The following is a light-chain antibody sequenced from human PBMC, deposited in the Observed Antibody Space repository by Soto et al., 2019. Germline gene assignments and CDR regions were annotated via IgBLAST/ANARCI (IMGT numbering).Light chain of an antibody. J-gene: IGKJ5*01. CDR1: QSVSSSY. CDR3: QQYNNWPFIT. CDR2: GAS. Sequence: EIVLTHSPATLSLSPWEIATLSCRASQSVSSSYLAWYQQKPVQAPRLLIYGASTRATGIPVRFSGSGSGTEFTLTISSLQSEDFAVYYCQQYNNWPFITFGQGTRLEIK. V-gene: IGKV3-15*01.